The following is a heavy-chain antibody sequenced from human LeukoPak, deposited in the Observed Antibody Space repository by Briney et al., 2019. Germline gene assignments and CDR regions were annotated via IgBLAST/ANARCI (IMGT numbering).Heavy chain of an antibody. CDR2: IYYSGST. D-gene: IGHD2-21*01. J-gene: IGHJ4*02. V-gene: IGHV4-59*01. CDR1: GGSISNYY. Sequence: SETLSLTCTVSGGSISNYYWGWIRQPPGKGLEWIGYIYYSGSTNYNPSLKSRVTISVDTTKSQFSLKLSSVTAADTAVYYCARGVVIAPQTFDYWGQGILVTVSS. CDR3: ARGVVIAPQTFDY.